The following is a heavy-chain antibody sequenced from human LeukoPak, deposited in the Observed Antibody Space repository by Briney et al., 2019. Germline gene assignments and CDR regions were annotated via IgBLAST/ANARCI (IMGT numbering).Heavy chain of an antibody. CDR3: ATGLGPYYFDY. J-gene: IGHJ4*02. CDR2: IYYSGST. CDR1: GGSISSYY. V-gene: IGHV4-59*08. Sequence: SETLSLTCTVSGGSISSYYWSWIRQPPGKGLEWIGYIYYSGSTNYNPSLKSRVTISVDTSKNQFSLKLSSVTAADTAAYYCATGLGPYYFDYWGQGTLVTVSS. D-gene: IGHD3-16*01.